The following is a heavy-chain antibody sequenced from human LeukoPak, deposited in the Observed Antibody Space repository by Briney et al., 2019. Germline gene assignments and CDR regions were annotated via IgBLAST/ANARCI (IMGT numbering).Heavy chain of an antibody. CDR1: SYSISSGYY. CDR3: ARVTFYDFWSAHPLAPGYYYYYMDV. CDR2: INHSGST. V-gene: IGHV4-38-2*02. D-gene: IGHD3-3*01. Sequence: SETLSLTCNVSSYSISSGYYWGWIRQPPGKGLEWIGNINHSGSTYYNPSLKSRVTISGDTSKNQFSLKLRSVTAADTAVYYCARVTFYDFWSAHPLAPGYYYYYMDVWGKGTTVTVSS. J-gene: IGHJ6*03.